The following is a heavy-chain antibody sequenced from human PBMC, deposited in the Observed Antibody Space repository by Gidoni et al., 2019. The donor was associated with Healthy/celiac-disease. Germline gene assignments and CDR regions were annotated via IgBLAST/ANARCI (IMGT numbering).Heavy chain of an antibody. CDR2: ISGSGGST. CDR3: ARRLLLEWLGSGALVY. CDR1: GFTFSSYA. D-gene: IGHD3-3*01. V-gene: IGHV3-23*01. Sequence: EVQLLESGGGLVQPGGSLRLSCAASGFTFSSYAMSWVRQAPGKGLEWVSAISGSGGSTYYADSVKGRFTISRDNSKNTLYLQMNSLRAEDTAVYYCARRLLLEWLGSGALVYWGQGTLVTVSS. J-gene: IGHJ4*02.